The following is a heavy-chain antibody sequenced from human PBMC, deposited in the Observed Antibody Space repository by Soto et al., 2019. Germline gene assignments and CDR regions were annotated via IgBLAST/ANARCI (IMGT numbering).Heavy chain of an antibody. V-gene: IGHV3-30*04. Sequence: GGSLRLSCAASGFTFSSYAMHWVRQAPGKGLEWVAVISYDGSNKYYADSVKGRFTISRDNSKNTLYLQMNSLRAEDTAVYYCARVASAIYSSGWCGGAFDIWGQGTMVTVSS. CDR3: ARVASAIYSSGWCGGAFDI. CDR1: GFTFSSYA. D-gene: IGHD6-19*01. CDR2: ISYDGSNK. J-gene: IGHJ3*02.